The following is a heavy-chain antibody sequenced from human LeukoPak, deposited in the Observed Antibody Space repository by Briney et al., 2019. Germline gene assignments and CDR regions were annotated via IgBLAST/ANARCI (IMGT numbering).Heavy chain of an antibody. CDR2: IYTSGST. CDR3: ARDQYDYVWGSYRAPILFDY. V-gene: IGHV4-4*07. CDR1: GGSISSYY. J-gene: IGHJ4*02. Sequence: SETLSLTCTVSGGSISSYYWSWIRQPAGKGLEWIGRIYTSGSTNYNPSLKSRVTMSVDTSKNQFSLKLSSVTAADTAVYYCARDQYDYVWGSYRAPILFDYWGQGTLVTVSS. D-gene: IGHD3-16*02.